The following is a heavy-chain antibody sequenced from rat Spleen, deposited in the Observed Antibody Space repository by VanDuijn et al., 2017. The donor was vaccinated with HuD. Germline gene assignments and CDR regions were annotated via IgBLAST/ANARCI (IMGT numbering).Heavy chain of an antibody. D-gene: IGHD1-9*01. Sequence: EVQLVESDGGLVQPGRSLKLSCTASGFIFTDFFMAWVRQAPTKGLEWVATISYDGGSTYYGDSVKGRFTISRDDAKNTLYLQMDGLRSEDTATYYCARRHYGYTDYFDYWGQGVMVTVSS. V-gene: IGHV5-29*01. J-gene: IGHJ2*01. CDR3: ARRHYGYTDYFDY. CDR1: GFIFTDFF. CDR2: ISYDGGST.